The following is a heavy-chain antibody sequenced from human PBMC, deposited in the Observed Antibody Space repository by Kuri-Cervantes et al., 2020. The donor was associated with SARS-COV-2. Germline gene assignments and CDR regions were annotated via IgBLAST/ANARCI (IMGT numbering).Heavy chain of an antibody. D-gene: IGHD1-1*01. J-gene: IGHJ4*02. V-gene: IGHV3-30*18. CDR2: ISYDGSNK. CDR3: AKDLYGKTTGFDY. CDR1: GFTFSSYG. Sequence: GESLKISCAASGFTFSSYGMHWVRQAPGKGLEWVAVISYDGSNKYYADSVKGRFTISRDNSKNTLYLQMSSLRADDTAVYYCAKDLYGKTTGFDYWGQGTLVTVSS.